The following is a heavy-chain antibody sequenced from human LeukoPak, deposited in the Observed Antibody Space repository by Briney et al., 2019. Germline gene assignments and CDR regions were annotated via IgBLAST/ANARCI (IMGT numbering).Heavy chain of an antibody. Sequence: GGSLRLPCAASGFIFSTYAMHWVRQAPGKGPEWLAFISNDGSNKNHANSAKGRFTISRDNSKNTLYLQMNSLRAEDTAVYYCARVPSPDILTYYYGMDVWGQGTTVTVSS. CDR2: ISNDGSNK. CDR3: ARVPSPDILTYYYGMDV. V-gene: IGHV3-30-3*01. D-gene: IGHD2-15*01. J-gene: IGHJ6*02. CDR1: GFIFSTYA.